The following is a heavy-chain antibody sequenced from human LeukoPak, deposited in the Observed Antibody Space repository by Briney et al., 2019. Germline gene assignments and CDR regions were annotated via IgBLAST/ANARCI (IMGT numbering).Heavy chain of an antibody. Sequence: SETLSLTCTVSGGSISSGSYYWSWIRQPPGKGLEWIGYIYYTGSTNYNPSLKSRVTISVDTSKNQFSLKLSSVTAADTAVYYCASWSGTTAGYWGQGTLVTVSS. J-gene: IGHJ4*02. D-gene: IGHD1-1*01. V-gene: IGHV4-61*01. CDR1: GGSISSGSYY. CDR3: ASWSGTTAGY. CDR2: IYYTGST.